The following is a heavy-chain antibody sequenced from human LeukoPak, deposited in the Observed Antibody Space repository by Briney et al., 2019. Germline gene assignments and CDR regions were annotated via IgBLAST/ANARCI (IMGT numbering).Heavy chain of an antibody. Sequence: PGGSLRLSCAASGFTFSSYAMSWVRQAPGKGLEWVSAISGSGGSTYYADSVKGRFTISRDNSKNTLCLQMNSLRAEDTAVYYCAKGMVPDPYYYYGMDVWGQGTTVTVSS. CDR2: ISGSGGST. J-gene: IGHJ6*02. V-gene: IGHV3-23*01. CDR1: GFTFSSYA. CDR3: AKGMVPDPYYYYGMDV. D-gene: IGHD3-10*01.